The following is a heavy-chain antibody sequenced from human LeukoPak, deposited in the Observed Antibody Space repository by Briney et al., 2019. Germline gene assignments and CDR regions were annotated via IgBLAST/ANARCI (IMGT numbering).Heavy chain of an antibody. CDR1: GFTFSSYS. CDR2: ISSSSSYI. CDR3: ARRTGTYYYDSSGYYNDY. D-gene: IGHD3-22*01. J-gene: IGHJ4*02. V-gene: IGHV3-21*01. Sequence: GGSLRLSCAASGFTFSSYSMNRVRQAPGKGLEWVSSISSSSSYIYYADSVKGRFTISGDNAKNSLYLQMNSLRAEDTAVYYCARRTGTYYYDSSGYYNDYWGQGTLVTVSS.